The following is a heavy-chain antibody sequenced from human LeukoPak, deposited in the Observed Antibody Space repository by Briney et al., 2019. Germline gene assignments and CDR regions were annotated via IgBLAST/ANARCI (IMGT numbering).Heavy chain of an antibody. CDR3: ATYSSSWEGVNWFDP. Sequence: SVKVSCKASGGTFSSYAISWVRQAPGQGLEWMGGIIPIFGTANYAQKFQGRVTIAADESTSTAYMELSSLRSEDTAVYYCATYSSSWEGVNWFDPWGQGTLATVSS. CDR1: GGTFSSYA. J-gene: IGHJ5*02. D-gene: IGHD6-13*01. CDR2: IIPIFGTA. V-gene: IGHV1-69*13.